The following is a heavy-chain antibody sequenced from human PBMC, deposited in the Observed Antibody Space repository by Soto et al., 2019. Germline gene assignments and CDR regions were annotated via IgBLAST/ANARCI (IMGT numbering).Heavy chain of an antibody. J-gene: IGHJ6*02. Sequence: GASVKVSCKASGDTFSTYTITWMRQAPGQGLEWMGGIIPRSATSNYAQKFQGRVTITADESISTAYLQWSSLKASDTAMYYCVRMGFSGGGYLSYYYYGMDIWGQGTTVTVSS. D-gene: IGHD5-12*01. CDR1: GDTFSTYT. CDR2: IIPRSATS. CDR3: VRMGFSGGGYLSYYYYGMDI. V-gene: IGHV1-69*13.